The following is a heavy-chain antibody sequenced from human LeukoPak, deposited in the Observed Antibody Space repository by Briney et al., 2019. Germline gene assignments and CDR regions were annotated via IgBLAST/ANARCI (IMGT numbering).Heavy chain of an antibody. D-gene: IGHD3-10*01. Sequence: PGGSLRLSCAASGFTFSNYWMSWVRQAPGKGLEWVANIKEDGSAKYYVDSVKGRFTISRDNAKNSVYQQMNSLRADDTAVYYCARLSYDSGTHYTCYEYWGQGTLVTVPS. V-gene: IGHV3-7*01. CDR1: GFTFSNYW. CDR3: ARLSYDSGTHYTCYEY. J-gene: IGHJ4*02. CDR2: IKEDGSAK.